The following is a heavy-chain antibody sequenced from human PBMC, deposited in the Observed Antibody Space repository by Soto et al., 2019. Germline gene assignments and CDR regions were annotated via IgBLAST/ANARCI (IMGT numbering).Heavy chain of an antibody. CDR3: AKSWRRDFGYGVK. Sequence: SPALSSVAYGVTFSNCVIHWVRQTQSKGRECVSVISYDGRNKYYAGSLKGRFTISRDNSKNTVYLQVSSLRADDTAVYYWAKSWRRDFGYGVKWGPG. V-gene: IGHV3-30*18. D-gene: IGHD5-12*01. CDR2: ISYDGRNK. J-gene: IGHJ4*01. CDR1: GVTFSNCV.